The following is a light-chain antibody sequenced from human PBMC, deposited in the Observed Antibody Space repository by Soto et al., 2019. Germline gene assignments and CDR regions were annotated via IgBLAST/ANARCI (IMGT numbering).Light chain of an antibody. Sequence: DIQMTQSPSSLSASVGDRVTITCRPSQGIDSRLAWYQQKSEKAPKSLIYAASSLQGGVPSRFSGSGSGTEFTLTISSLQPEDFATYYCQQYNSYPITCGQGTRLEIK. CDR1: QGIDSR. J-gene: IGKJ5*01. CDR2: AAS. CDR3: QQYNSYPIT. V-gene: IGKV1D-16*01.